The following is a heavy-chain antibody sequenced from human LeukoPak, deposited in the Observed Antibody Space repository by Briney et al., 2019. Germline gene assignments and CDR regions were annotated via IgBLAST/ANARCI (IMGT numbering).Heavy chain of an antibody. D-gene: IGHD4-4*01. CDR3: AKPPDYSTNMDV. J-gene: IGHJ6*01. CDR1: GFTFSSYG. Sequence: GGSLRLSCAASGFTFSSYGMHWVRQAPGKGLEWVAVISYDGSKKYYADSVKGRFTISRDNSKNTLYLQMNSLRAEDTAVYYCAKPPDYSTNMDVWGQRTTVTVSS. CDR2: ISYDGSKK. V-gene: IGHV3-30*18.